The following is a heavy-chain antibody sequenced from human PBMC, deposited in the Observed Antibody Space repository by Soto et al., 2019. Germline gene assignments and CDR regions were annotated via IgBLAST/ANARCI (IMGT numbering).Heavy chain of an antibody. D-gene: IGHD6-13*01. CDR3: ARTLGSSSWYVAWYFDL. CDR2: MSSSSSTI. Sequence: EVQLVESGGGLVQPGGSLRLSCAASGFTFSSYSMNWVRQAPGKGLEWVSYMSSSSSTIYYADSVKGRFTISRDNAKNSLYLQMNSLRAEDTAVYYCARTLGSSSWYVAWYFDLWGRGTLVTVSS. J-gene: IGHJ2*01. V-gene: IGHV3-48*01. CDR1: GFTFSSYS.